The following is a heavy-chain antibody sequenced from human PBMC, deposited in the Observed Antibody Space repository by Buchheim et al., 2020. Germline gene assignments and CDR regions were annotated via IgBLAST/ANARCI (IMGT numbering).Heavy chain of an antibody. CDR1: GFTVSSNY. V-gene: IGHV3-66*01. Sequence: EVQLVESGGGLVEPGGSLRLSCAASGFTVSSNYMSWVRQAPGKGLGWVSVIYSGGSTYYADSVKGRLTLSSDNSKNTLYLQMNSLRAEDTAVYYCARDRHCGGDCYSDYWGQGTL. J-gene: IGHJ4*02. D-gene: IGHD2-21*02. CDR2: IYSGGST. CDR3: ARDRHCGGDCYSDY.